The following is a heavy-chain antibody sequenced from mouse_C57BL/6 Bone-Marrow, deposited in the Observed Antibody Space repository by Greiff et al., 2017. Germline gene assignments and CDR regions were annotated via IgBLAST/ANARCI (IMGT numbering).Heavy chain of an antibody. CDR1: GYTFTSYW. Sequence: VQLQQSGAELARPGASVKLSCKASGYTFTSYWITWVKQRPGQGLEWIGDIYPGSGSTNYNEKFKSKATLTVDTSSSTAYMQLSSLTSEDSAVYYCARIYYGNYGFAYWGQGTLVTVSA. D-gene: IGHD2-1*01. CDR3: ARIYYGNYGFAY. V-gene: IGHV1-55*01. J-gene: IGHJ3*01. CDR2: IYPGSGST.